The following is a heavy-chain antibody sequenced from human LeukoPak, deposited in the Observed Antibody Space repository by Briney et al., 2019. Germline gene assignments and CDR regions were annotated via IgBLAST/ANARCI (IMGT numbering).Heavy chain of an antibody. D-gene: IGHD6-19*01. V-gene: IGHV3-74*01. J-gene: IGHJ6*02. CDR1: GFTFNTYW. CDR3: ARGLAGAYRIMDV. CDR2: TSTDGTTT. Sequence: GGSLRLSCVASGFTFNTYWIHWVRQGPGKGLVWVSLTSTDGTTTTYADSVNGRLTVSRDNAKNTLYLQMNSLRAEDAAVYYCARGLAGAYRIMDVWGQGTTVTVS.